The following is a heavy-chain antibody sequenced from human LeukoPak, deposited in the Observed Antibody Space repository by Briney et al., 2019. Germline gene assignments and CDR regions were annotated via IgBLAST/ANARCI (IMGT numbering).Heavy chain of an antibody. CDR1: GFTPCSNY. D-gene: IGHD6-19*01. Sequence: GRSLRLSCAASGFTPCSNYVSWVRQPAGKGGEGGSVLYSGGATFYADSVKGRFTISRDTSKNTLYLQMNDLRADDTAVYYCTKLKGWYGEGFFDYWGQGTLVTASS. J-gene: IGHJ4*02. CDR2: LYSGGAT. CDR3: TKLKGWYGEGFFDY. V-gene: IGHV3-53*01.